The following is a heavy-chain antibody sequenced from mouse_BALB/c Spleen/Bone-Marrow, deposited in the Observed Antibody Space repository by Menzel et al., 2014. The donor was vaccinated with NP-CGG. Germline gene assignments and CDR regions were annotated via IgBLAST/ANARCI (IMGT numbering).Heavy chain of an antibody. Sequence: EVKVEESGGGLVQPGGSMKLSCVASGFTFSNYWMNWVRQSPEKGLEWVAEIRLKSNNYATHYAESVKGRFTISRDDSKSSVYLQMNSLRTEDTGIYYCTDYSWFPYWGQGTLVTVSA. CDR2: IRLKSNNYAT. D-gene: IGHD1-1*01. CDR1: GFTFSNYW. CDR3: TDYSWFPY. V-gene: IGHV6-6*02. J-gene: IGHJ3*01.